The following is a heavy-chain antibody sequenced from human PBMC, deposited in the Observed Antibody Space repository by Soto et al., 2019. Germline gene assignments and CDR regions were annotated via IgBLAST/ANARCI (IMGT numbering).Heavy chain of an antibody. V-gene: IGHV1-69*01. Sequence: QVQAVQSGAEVKKPGSSVKVSCKVSGGIFTNNAISWVRQAPGQGLEWLGGVIPLFDTAYYAQIFRGRLRISADAATTTAYMELSGLTSADTAVYFCATGGHNDGYNFYHGMDVWGQGTTVTVS. CDR3: ATGGHNDGYNFYHGMDV. D-gene: IGHD3-16*01. J-gene: IGHJ6*02. CDR1: GGIFTNNA. CDR2: VIPLFDTA.